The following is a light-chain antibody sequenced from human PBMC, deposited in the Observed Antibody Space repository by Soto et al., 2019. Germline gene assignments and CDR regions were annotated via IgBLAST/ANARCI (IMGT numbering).Light chain of an antibody. CDR2: DAS. J-gene: IGKJ2*01. V-gene: IGKV3-11*01. CDR3: QQRYNWPLT. Sequence: EIVLTQTPATLSLSPGERDTLSCRASQSVSSYLGWYQQKPGQAPRLLIHDASKRASGIPARFSGSGSGTDFSLTISSLEPEDFAVYYCQQRYNWPLTFGQGTRLEIK. CDR1: QSVSSY.